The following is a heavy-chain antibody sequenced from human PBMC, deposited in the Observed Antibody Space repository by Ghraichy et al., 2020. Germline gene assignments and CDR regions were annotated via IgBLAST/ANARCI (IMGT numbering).Heavy chain of an antibody. CDR2: IYYSGST. CDR3: ARAHSKGFSVVVPAAIGDNWFDP. Sequence: SETLSLTCTVSGGSISSYYWSWIRQPPGKGLEWIGYIYYSGSTNYNPSLKSRVTISVDTSKNQFSLKLSSVTAADTAVYYCARAHSKGFSVVVPAAIGDNWFDPWGQGTLVTVSS. D-gene: IGHD2-2*01. J-gene: IGHJ5*02. V-gene: IGHV4-59*01. CDR1: GGSISSYY.